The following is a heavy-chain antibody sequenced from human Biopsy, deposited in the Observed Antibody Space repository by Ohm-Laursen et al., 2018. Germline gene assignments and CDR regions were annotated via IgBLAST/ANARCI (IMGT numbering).Heavy chain of an antibody. CDR1: GASISAYY. CDR3: ARQVDFWSGYVDY. CDR2: LYYSGST. J-gene: IGHJ4*02. V-gene: IGHV4-59*08. Sequence: TLSLTCTVSGASISAYYWSWIRQPPGKGLEWIGYLYYSGSTNYNPSLKSRVTISVDTSNNQFSLKLRSVTAADTAVYYCARQVDFWSGYVDYWGQGTLVAVSS. D-gene: IGHD3-3*01.